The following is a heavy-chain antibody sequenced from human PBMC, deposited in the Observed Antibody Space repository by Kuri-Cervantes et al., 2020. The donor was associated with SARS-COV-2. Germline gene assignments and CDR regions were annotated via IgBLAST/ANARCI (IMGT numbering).Heavy chain of an antibody. CDR2: ISYDGSNK. Sequence: GGSPMIPCAASGFTFSRYAMSWVRRAPGKGLEWVAVISYDGSNKYYADSVKGRFTISRDNSKITLYLQMNSLRAEDTAVYYCAKRLDTAMPLGAFDFWGQGTMVTVSS. J-gene: IGHJ3*01. D-gene: IGHD5-18*01. CDR1: GFTFSRYA. V-gene: IGHV3-30*18. CDR3: AKRLDTAMPLGAFDF.